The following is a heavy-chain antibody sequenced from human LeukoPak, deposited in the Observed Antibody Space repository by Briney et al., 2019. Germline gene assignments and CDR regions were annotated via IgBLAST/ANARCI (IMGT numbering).Heavy chain of an antibody. CDR3: ARDLSYYDSSGYLGY. Sequence: SKTLSLTCAISGGSISSSNWWSWVRQPPGKGLEWIGEIYHSRSTNYNPSLKSRVTISVDKSKNQFSLKLSSVTAADTAVYYCARDLSYYDSSGYLGYWGQGTLVTVSS. D-gene: IGHD3-22*01. CDR2: IYHSRST. J-gene: IGHJ4*02. V-gene: IGHV4-4*02. CDR1: GGSISSSNW.